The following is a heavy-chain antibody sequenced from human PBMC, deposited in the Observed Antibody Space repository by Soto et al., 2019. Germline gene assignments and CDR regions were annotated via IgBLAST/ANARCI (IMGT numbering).Heavy chain of an antibody. V-gene: IGHV3-48*02. CDR3: ARDPSGDGDYGMDV. CDR2: ISSSSSTI. CDR1: GFTFSSYS. J-gene: IGHJ6*02. Sequence: GGSLRLSCAASGFTFSSYSMNWVRQAPGKGLEWVSYISSSSSTIYYADSVKGRFTISRDNAKNSLYLQMNSLRDEDTAVYYCARDPSGDGDYGMDVWGQGTTVTVSS. D-gene: IGHD1-26*01.